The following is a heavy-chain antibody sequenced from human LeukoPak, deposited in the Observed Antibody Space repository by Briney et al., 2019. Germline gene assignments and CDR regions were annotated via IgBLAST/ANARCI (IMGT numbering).Heavy chain of an antibody. D-gene: IGHD5-18*01. J-gene: IGHJ3*02. CDR3: ARERRGYSTYDAFDI. CDR1: GGSFSGYY. CDR2: INHSGST. Sequence: SEILSLTCAVYGGSFSGYYWSWIRQPPGKGLEWIGEINHSGSTNYNPSLKSRVTISVDTSKNQFSLKLSSVTAADTAVYYCARERRGYSTYDAFDIWGQGTMVTVSS. V-gene: IGHV4-34*01.